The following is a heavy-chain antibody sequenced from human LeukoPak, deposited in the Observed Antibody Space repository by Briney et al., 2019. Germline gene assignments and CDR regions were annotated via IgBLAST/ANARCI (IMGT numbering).Heavy chain of an antibody. CDR1: GGSISSYY. V-gene: IGHV4-59*01. CDR2: IYYSGST. D-gene: IGHD1-26*01. CDR3: ARESSGSYLGRRYYYYYYYMDV. Sequence: SETLSLTCTVSGGSISSYYWSWIRQPPGKGLEWIGYIYYSGSTNYNPSLKSRVTISVDTSKNQFSLKLSSVTAADTAVYYCARESSGSYLGRRYYYYYYYMDVWGKGTTVTVSS. J-gene: IGHJ6*03.